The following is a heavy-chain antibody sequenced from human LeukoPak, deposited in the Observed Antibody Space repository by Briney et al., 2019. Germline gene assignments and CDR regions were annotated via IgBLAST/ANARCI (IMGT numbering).Heavy chain of an antibody. Sequence: SVKVSCKASGGTFSNYAINWVRQAPGEGLEWMGGIIPIFATANYAQKFQGRVAIIADEPTSTVYMELNSLKSEDTAVYYCARGWDSDNGGRPTAYVYWGQGTLVTVSS. CDR3: ARGWDSDNGGRPTAYVY. CDR2: IIPIFATA. V-gene: IGHV1-69*13. D-gene: IGHD2-8*01. CDR1: GGTFSNYA. J-gene: IGHJ4*02.